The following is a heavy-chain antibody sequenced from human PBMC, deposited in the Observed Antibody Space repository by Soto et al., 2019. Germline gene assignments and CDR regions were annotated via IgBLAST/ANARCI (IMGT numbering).Heavy chain of an antibody. J-gene: IGHJ3*02. CDR2: MSHSGGT. D-gene: IGHD1-1*01. Sequence: PSETLSLTCAVYGGFVSSGSYYWSWIRQPPGKGLEWIGEMSHSGGTHFNPYLKSRVTIPVDTSKNQFSLKMSSVTAADTSLYYCARVERGTATTVVDAFDIWGPGTMVTVSS. CDR1: GGFVSSGSYY. V-gene: IGHV4-61*01. CDR3: ARVERGTATTVVDAFDI.